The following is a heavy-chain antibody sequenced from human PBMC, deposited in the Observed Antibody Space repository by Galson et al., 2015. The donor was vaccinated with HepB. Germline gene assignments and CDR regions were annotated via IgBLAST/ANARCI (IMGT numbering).Heavy chain of an antibody. Sequence: SETLSLTCTVSVGYITTNTWWTWVRQPPGKGLEWIGEVYHTGGTNYNTSLKSRVTILVDESKKQFSLKLNSVTAADTAVYYCAKLTRDSDSSYFWFDPWGQGTLVTVSS. V-gene: IGHV4-4*02. CDR2: VYHTGGT. J-gene: IGHJ5*02. CDR3: AKLTRDSDSSYFWFDP. D-gene: IGHD6-6*01. CDR1: VGYITTNTW.